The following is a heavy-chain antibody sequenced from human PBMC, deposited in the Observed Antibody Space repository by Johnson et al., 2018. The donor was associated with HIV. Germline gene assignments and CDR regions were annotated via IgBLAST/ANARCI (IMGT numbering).Heavy chain of an antibody. CDR1: EFTFSSYW. V-gene: IGHV3-74*01. CDR3: ARAWVREEAFDI. D-gene: IGHD3-16*01. Sequence: VQLVESGGGLVQPGGSLRLSCAASEFTFSSYWMHWVRQAPGKGLEWVSGSKWNRGSIGTAAPVKGRFTISRDDSKNTLYLQMKRLRAEDTAVYYRARAWVREEAFDIWGQGTMVTVSS. J-gene: IGHJ3*02. CDR2: SKWNRGSI.